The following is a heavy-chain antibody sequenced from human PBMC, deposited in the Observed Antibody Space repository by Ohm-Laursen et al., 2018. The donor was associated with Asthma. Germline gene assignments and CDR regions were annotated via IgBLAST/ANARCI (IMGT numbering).Heavy chain of an antibody. CDR1: GFTFSSYG. V-gene: IGHV3-30*03. J-gene: IGHJ3*02. CDR2: ISYDGSNK. D-gene: IGHD2-21*02. Sequence: SSLRLSCTASGFTFSSYGMHWVRQAPGKGLEWVAVISYDGSNKYYADSVKGRFTISRDNSKNTLYLQMNSLRAEDTAVYYCARRDFSGGDPSAALDIWGQGTMVTVSS. CDR3: ARRDFSGGDPSAALDI.